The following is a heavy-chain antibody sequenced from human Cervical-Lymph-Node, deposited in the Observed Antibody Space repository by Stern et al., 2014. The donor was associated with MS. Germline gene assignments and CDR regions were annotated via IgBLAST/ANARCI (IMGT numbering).Heavy chain of an antibody. CDR3: ARDGDTAMVTPLYFFAF. CDR2: VIPIFGTP. D-gene: IGHD5-18*01. CDR1: GYTFTNYY. V-gene: IGHV1-69*13. Sequence: VQLVESEAEAKKPGASVNVSCKASGYTFTNYYIHWVRQAPGQGLEWVGGVIPIFGTPQYAHKFQGRLTFTADESTNTAYMELSSLRSEDSAVYYCARDGDTAMVTPLYFFAFWGQGTLVIVSS. J-gene: IGHJ4*02.